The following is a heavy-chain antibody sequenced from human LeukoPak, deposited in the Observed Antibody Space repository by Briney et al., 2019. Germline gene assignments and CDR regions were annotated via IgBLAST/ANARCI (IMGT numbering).Heavy chain of an antibody. J-gene: IGHJ4*02. D-gene: IGHD3-22*01. Sequence: SETLSLTCTVSGGSIRSYYWSWIRQPPGKGLEWNGYIYYSGSTNYNPSLKSRVTISVDTSKNQFSLKLSSVTAADTAVYYCASYSYYYDSSGYFDYWGQGTLVTVSS. CDR2: IYYSGST. CDR3: ASYSYYYDSSGYFDY. CDR1: GGSIRSYY. V-gene: IGHV4-59*01.